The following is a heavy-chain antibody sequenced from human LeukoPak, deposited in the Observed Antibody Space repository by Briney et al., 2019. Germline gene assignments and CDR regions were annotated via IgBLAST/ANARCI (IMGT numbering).Heavy chain of an antibody. J-gene: IGHJ4*02. CDR1: GGSFSGYY. CDR3: ARGGRHYYGSGSYTAFDY. CDR2: INHSGST. V-gene: IGHV4-34*01. D-gene: IGHD3-10*01. Sequence: SETLSLTCAVYGGSFSGYYWSWIRQPPGKGLEWIGEINHSGSTNYNPSLKSRGTISVDTSKNQFSLKLSSVTAADTAVYYCARGGRHYYGSGSYTAFDYWGQGTLVTVSS.